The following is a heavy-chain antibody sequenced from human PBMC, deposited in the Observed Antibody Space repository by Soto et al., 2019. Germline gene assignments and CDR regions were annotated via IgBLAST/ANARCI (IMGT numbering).Heavy chain of an antibody. V-gene: IGHV4-31*02. J-gene: IGHJ4*02. CDR1: GASTVSHYH. CDR3: ALALGPTTGLDY. CDR2: IFNSGTT. D-gene: IGHD1-26*01. Sequence: QVQLQESGPGLVKPSQTLSLTCSVSGASTVSHYHWTCIRQPPGKSLEWMGYIFNSGTTFYNPSLTSRLSISMDTSGNHFSLELRSVTAADTAVYYCALALGPTTGLDYWGQGTLVTVSS.